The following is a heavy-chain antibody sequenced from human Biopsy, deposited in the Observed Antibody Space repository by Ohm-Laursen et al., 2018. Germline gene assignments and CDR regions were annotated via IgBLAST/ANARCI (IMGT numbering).Heavy chain of an antibody. CDR1: GYTFSGYY. J-gene: IGHJ4*02. CDR3: ARDGLVPGFPVSFDY. D-gene: IGHD6-19*01. CDR2: IDPNSGGT. Sequence: ASVKVSCKASGYTFSGYYIHWVRQAPGQGLEWMGWIDPNSGGTHYAQKFQGRVTMTRDTSISTPYMELNRLTSDDTAVYYCARDGLVPGFPVSFDYWGQGTLVTVSS. V-gene: IGHV1-2*02.